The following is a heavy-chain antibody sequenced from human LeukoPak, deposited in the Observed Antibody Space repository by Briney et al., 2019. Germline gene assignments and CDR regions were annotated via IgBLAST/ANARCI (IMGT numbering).Heavy chain of an antibody. CDR2: IYYIGST. CDR3: ARYPLYNSGGFDY. V-gene: IGHV4-59*08. D-gene: IGHD6-19*01. CDR1: GGSISTYY. Sequence: SETLSLTCTVSGGSISTYYWSWIRQPPGKGLEWIGYIYYIGSTNYNPSLKSRVTISVDTSKNQFSLKLSSVTAADTAVYYCARYPLYNSGGFDYWGQGTLVTVSS. J-gene: IGHJ4*02.